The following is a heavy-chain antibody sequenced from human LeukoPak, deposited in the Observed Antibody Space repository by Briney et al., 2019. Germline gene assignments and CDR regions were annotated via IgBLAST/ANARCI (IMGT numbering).Heavy chain of an antibody. CDR3: AKDHFYCTNGVCYFIDY. CDR2: ISYDGSNK. Sequence: HAGGSLRLSCAASGFTFSSYGMHWVRQAPGKGLEWVAVISYDGSNKYYADSVKGRFTISRDNSKNTLYLQMNSLRAEDTAVYYCAKDHFYCTNGVCYFIDYWGQGTLVTVSS. J-gene: IGHJ4*02. V-gene: IGHV3-30*18. D-gene: IGHD2-8*01. CDR1: GFTFSSYG.